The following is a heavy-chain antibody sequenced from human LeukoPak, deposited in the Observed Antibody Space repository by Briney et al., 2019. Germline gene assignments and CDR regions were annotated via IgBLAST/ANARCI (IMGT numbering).Heavy chain of an antibody. V-gene: IGHV3-74*01. Sequence: GGSLRLSCAASGYTFSRYWMHWVRQGPGKGLVWVSRINENGSSTSYAESVRGRFTISRDNAKNTLYLQMNSLRAEDAAVYYCTTDTFGARDSWGQGTLVTVSS. CDR1: GYTFSRYW. CDR2: INENGSST. D-gene: IGHD3-10*01. J-gene: IGHJ4*02. CDR3: TTDTFGARDS.